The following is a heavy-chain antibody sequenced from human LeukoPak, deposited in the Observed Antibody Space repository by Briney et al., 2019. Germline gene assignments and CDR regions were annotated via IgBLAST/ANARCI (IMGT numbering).Heavy chain of an antibody. CDR3: AKPGRDWLRDYYYYMAV. V-gene: IGHV3-23*01. Sequence: GGSLRLSCAASGLTFSDYGMSWVRQAPGKGLEWVSTIGGRGGSTYYADSVKGRFTISRANSKHTLYLQMNSLRAEDTAVSYCAKPGRDWLRDYYYYMAVWGKGTTVTISS. J-gene: IGHJ6*03. CDR1: GLTFSDYG. D-gene: IGHD3-9*01. CDR2: IGGRGGST.